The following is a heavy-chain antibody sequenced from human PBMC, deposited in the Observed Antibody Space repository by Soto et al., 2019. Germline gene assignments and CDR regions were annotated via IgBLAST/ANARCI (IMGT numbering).Heavy chain of an antibody. CDR2: INPNSGGT. CDR1: GYTFTGYY. CDR3: AREKIVVVPAAIGPHYYYYYGMDV. V-gene: IGHV1-2*04. Sequence: GASVKVSCKASGYTFTGYYMHWVRQAPGQGLEWMGWINPNSGGTNYAQKFQGWVTMTRDTSISTAYMELSRLRSDDTAVYYCAREKIVVVPAAIGPHYYYYYGMDVWGQGTTVTVSS. J-gene: IGHJ6*02. D-gene: IGHD2-2*01.